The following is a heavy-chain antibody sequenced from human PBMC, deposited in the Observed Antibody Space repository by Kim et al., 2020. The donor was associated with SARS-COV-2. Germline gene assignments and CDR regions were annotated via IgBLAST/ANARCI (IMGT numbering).Heavy chain of an antibody. CDR3: ARAYSSSWYEGVWFDP. Sequence: SVKGRFTISRDNAKNSLYLQMTSLSAEDTAVDYCARAYSSSWYEGVWFDPWGQGTLVTVSS. V-gene: IGHV3-7*04. J-gene: IGHJ5*02. D-gene: IGHD6-13*01.